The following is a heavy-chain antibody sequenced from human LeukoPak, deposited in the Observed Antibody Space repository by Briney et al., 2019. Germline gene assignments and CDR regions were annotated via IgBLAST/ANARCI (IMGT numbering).Heavy chain of an antibody. CDR2: VSDGGDIT. Sequence: GGSLRLSCAASGFTFSDYAMNWVRQAPGKGLEWVSTVSDGGDITYYADSVKGRFAISRDNAKNSLYLQMNSLRAEDTAVYYCARMYSGSYVDYWGQGTLVTVSS. CDR1: GFTFSDYA. J-gene: IGHJ4*02. V-gene: IGHV3-69-1*02. CDR3: ARMYSGSYVDY. D-gene: IGHD1-26*01.